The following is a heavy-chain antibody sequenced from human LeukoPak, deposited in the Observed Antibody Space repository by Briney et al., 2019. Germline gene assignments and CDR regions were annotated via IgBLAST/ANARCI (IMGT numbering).Heavy chain of an antibody. CDR1: GFTFSSYW. CDR2: INSDGSST. J-gene: IGHJ4*02. Sequence: PGGSLRLSCAASGFTFSSYWMHWVRQAPGKGLVWVSRINSDGSSTSYADSVKGRFTISRDNSKNTLYLQMNSLRAEDTAVYYCAKDLLWFGELPNLGGPDYWGQGTLVTVSS. CDR3: AKDLLWFGELPNLGGPDY. V-gene: IGHV3-74*01. D-gene: IGHD3-10*01.